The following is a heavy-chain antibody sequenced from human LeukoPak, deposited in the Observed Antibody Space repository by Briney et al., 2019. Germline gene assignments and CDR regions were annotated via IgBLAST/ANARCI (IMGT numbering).Heavy chain of an antibody. D-gene: IGHD1-1*01. V-gene: IGHV4-39*01. CDR2: IYYSGIT. J-gene: IGHJ4*02. CDR3: ARQERGRDANPFDY. CDR1: GGSISSSSHY. Sequence: SETLSLTCTVSGGSISSSSHYWGWIRQPPGKGLEWIGSIYYSGITYYNPSLKSRVTISVDTSKNQFSLKLSSVTAADTAVYYCARQERGRDANPFDYWGQGTLVTVSS.